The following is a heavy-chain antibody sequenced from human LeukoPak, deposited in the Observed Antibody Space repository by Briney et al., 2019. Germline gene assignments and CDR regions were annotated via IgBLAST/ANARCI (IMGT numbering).Heavy chain of an antibody. V-gene: IGHV4-28*01. CDR3: ARTSTPTNSSGWYYFDY. CDR1: GYSISSSNW. CDR2: INHSGST. D-gene: IGHD6-19*01. Sequence: SETLSLTCAVSGYSISSSNWWGWIRQPPGKGLEWIGEINHSGSTNYNPSLKSRVTISVDTSKNQFSLKLSSVTAADTAVYYCARTSTPTNSSGWYYFDYWGQGTLVTVSS. J-gene: IGHJ4*02.